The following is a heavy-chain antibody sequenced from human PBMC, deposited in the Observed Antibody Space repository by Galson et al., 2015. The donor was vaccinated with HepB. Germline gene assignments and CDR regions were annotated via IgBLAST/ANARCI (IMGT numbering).Heavy chain of an antibody. CDR1: GFTFSSYA. J-gene: IGHJ4*02. V-gene: IGHV3-30*04. CDR3: ARGRGYDHIFDY. Sequence: SLRLSCAASGFTFSSYAMHWVRQAPGKGLEWVALISYDGTNKYYTYSVRGRFTISRDNSKNTFYLQMKSLRVDDTALYYCARGRGYDHIFDYWGQGTLVTVSS. D-gene: IGHD5-12*01. CDR2: ISYDGTNK.